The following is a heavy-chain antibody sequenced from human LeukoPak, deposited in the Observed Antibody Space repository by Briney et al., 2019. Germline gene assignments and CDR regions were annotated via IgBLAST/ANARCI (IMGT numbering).Heavy chain of an antibody. J-gene: IGHJ4*02. D-gene: IGHD3-16*01. Sequence: ASLKVSCKASGYTFSTYHMNWVRQAPGQGLGWMGTISPSNGNTNYAQSFRGRVTMTRDTSTSTVYMELTSLTSEDTAVYYCVREASGGYFDYWGQGTQVTVSS. CDR3: VREASGGYFDY. V-gene: IGHV1-46*01. CDR1: GYTFSTYH. CDR2: ISPSNGNT.